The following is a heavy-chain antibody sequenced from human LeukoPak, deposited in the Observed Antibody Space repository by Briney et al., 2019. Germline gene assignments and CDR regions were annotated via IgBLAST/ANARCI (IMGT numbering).Heavy chain of an antibody. CDR3: GGNNFYHFQY. CDR1: GDSVSNSPYY. J-gene: IGHJ4*02. V-gene: IGHV4-39*01. D-gene: IGHD5-24*01. CDR2: TSYGGTT. Sequence: SETLSLTCTVSGDSVSNSPYYWGWVRQPPGKGLEWIGATSYGGTTYSSPSLKSRVTMDLDKSRNRFSLKLTSVTAADTAVYYCGGNNFYHFQYWGQGALVTVSS.